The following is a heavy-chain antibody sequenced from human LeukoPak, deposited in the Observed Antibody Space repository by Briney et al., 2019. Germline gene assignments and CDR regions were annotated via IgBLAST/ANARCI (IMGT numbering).Heavy chain of an antibody. CDR3: ARAPMVRGTKLNYYMDV. CDR1: GGSFSGYY. D-gene: IGHD3-10*01. CDR2: INHSGST. Sequence: SETLSLTCAVYGGSFSGYYWSWIRQPPGEGLEWIGEINHSGSTNYNPSLKSRVTMSVDTSKNQFSLKLSSVTAADTAVYYCARAPMVRGTKLNYYMDVWGKGTTVTVSS. J-gene: IGHJ6*03. V-gene: IGHV4-34*01.